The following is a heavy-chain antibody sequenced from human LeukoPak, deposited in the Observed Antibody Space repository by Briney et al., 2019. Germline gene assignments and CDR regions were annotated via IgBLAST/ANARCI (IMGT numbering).Heavy chain of an antibody. Sequence: GGSLRLSCDASGFIFSSYWMSWVRQAPGKGLEWVANIKQDGSEKYYVDSVKGRFTISRDNAKNSLYLQMNSLRAEDTAVYYCASGRGGYYDFWSGYSDHYFDYWGQGTLVTVSS. CDR1: GFIFSSYW. J-gene: IGHJ4*02. CDR3: ASGRGGYYDFWSGYSDHYFDY. V-gene: IGHV3-7*01. CDR2: IKQDGSEK. D-gene: IGHD3-3*01.